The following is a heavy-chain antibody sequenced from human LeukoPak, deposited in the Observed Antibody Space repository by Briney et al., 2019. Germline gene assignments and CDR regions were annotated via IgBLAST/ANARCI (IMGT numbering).Heavy chain of an antibody. D-gene: IGHD6-13*01. Sequence: ASVKVSCTASGYTFTSYHMHWVRQAPGQGLEIMGIINPSGGNTTYAQKFQGRFTMTRDTSTSTLYMELNSLRSEDTAVYYCAKLAAAGTAHYYFDYWGQGTLVTVSS. V-gene: IGHV1-46*01. CDR3: AKLAAAGTAHYYFDY. J-gene: IGHJ4*02. CDR2: INPSGGNT. CDR1: GYTFTSYH.